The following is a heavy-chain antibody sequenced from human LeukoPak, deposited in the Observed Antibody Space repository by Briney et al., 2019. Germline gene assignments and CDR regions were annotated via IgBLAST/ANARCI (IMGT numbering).Heavy chain of an antibody. Sequence: SETLSLTCAVYDGSFSGYYWSWIRQPPGKGLEWIGTIYYSGSTDYSPSLKSRVTISIDTSKNQFSLKLNSVTAADAAVYYCARLTKIYSGTFDGTFDGLDIWGQGTTVTVSS. V-gene: IGHV4-34*01. CDR2: IYYSGST. CDR3: ARLTKIYSGTFDGTFDGLDI. J-gene: IGHJ3*02. D-gene: IGHD1-26*01. CDR1: DGSFSGYY.